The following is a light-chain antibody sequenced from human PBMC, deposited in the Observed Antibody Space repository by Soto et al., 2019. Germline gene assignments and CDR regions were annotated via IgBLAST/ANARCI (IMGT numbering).Light chain of an antibody. CDR1: QSVSSN. V-gene: IGKV3-15*01. CDR3: QQYNNWPPWT. Sequence: EIVMTQSPATLSVSPGERATLSCRASQSVSSNLAWYQHKPGQAPRLLIYGASTRATDIPARFSGSGSGTEFTLTISSLQSKDFAVYYCQQYNNWPPWTFGQGTKVEIK. J-gene: IGKJ1*01. CDR2: GAS.